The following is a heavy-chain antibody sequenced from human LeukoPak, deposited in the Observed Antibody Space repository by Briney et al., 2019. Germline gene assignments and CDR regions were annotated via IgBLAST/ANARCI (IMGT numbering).Heavy chain of an antibody. Sequence: GGSLRLSCAASGFTFSNAWMSWVRQAPGKGLEWVGRIKRKADGGTTDYAAPVKGRFTISRDDSKDALYLQMNSLKTEDTAVYYCTTDLRTVAGKTSVYWGQGTLVTVSS. CDR3: TTDLRTVAGKTSVY. J-gene: IGHJ4*02. CDR1: GFTFSNAW. CDR2: IKRKADGGTT. D-gene: IGHD6-19*01. V-gene: IGHV3-15*01.